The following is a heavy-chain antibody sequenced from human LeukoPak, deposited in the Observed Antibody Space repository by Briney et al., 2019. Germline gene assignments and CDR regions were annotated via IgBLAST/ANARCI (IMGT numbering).Heavy chain of an antibody. CDR1: GFTFSTFS. Sequence: GRSLRLSCAASGFTFSTFSMHWVRQAPGKGLEWVAVILYDGSTQYYADSVRGRFTASRDNSKNTLYLQMNSLRAEDTAVYYCARDGLGYCSSTSCYRGGGYFDYWGQGTLVTVSS. CDR2: ILYDGSTQ. V-gene: IGHV3-30*04. D-gene: IGHD2-2*01. J-gene: IGHJ4*02. CDR3: ARDGLGYCSSTSCYRGGGYFDY.